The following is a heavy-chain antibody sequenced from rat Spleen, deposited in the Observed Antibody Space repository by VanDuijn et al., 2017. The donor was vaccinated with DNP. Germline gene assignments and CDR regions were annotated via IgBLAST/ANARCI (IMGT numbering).Heavy chain of an antibody. CDR2: INKDSRTI. CDR1: GFNLNDFW. V-gene: IGHV4-2*01. Sequence: EVKLVESGGGLVQPGRSLKLSCAASGFNLNDFWMGWVRQAPGKGLEWIGEINKDSRTINYSPSLKDKFTISRDNAQNTLYLQMSKLRSEDTAIYYCTRAGYYGFSTHWGQGVMVTVSS. D-gene: IGHD1-6*01. CDR3: TRAGYYGFSTH. J-gene: IGHJ2*01.